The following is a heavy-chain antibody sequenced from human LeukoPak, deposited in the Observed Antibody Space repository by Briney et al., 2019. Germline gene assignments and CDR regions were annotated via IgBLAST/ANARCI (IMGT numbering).Heavy chain of an antibody. D-gene: IGHD1-1*01. Sequence: ASVKVSCKASGYSFTGYFIHWVRQAPGQGLEWMGRIDPNNGGTSYEQKFQGRVTVTRDTSITTAYMEITSLRSDDTAVYYCASAVMYRYYYYYGLDVWGQGTTVTVSS. CDR3: ASAVMYRYYYYYGLDV. CDR1: GYSFTGYF. J-gene: IGHJ6*02. CDR2: IDPNNGGT. V-gene: IGHV1-2*06.